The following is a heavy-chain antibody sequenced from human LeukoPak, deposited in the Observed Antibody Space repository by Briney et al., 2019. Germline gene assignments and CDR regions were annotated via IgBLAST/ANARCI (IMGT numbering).Heavy chain of an antibody. CDR2: IYTSGST. D-gene: IGHD4-17*01. CDR1: GDSISSYY. J-gene: IGHJ3*02. CDR3: AKGVIFPYGEDAFDI. V-gene: IGHV4-4*07. Sequence: SETPSLTCTVSGDSISSYYWSWIRQPAGKGLEWIGRIYTSGSTNYNPSLKGRVTMSVDTSKNQFSLKLSSVTAADTAVYYCAKGVIFPYGEDAFDIWGQGTMVTVSS.